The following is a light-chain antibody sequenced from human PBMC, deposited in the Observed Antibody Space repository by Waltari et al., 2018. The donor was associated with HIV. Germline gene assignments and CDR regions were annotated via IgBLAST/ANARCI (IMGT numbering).Light chain of an antibody. J-gene: IGLJ2*01. Sequence: QSVLTQPPSASGTPGQTVTISCSGSRSNIESTYVYWFQQFPGTAPKLLIYSKSQRPSGVPARFSGSKSDTSASLAISGLRSEDEGIYYCAAWDDSLSGRVFGGGTKLTVL. CDR2: SKS. CDR3: AAWDDSLSGRV. V-gene: IGLV1-47*01. CDR1: RSNIESTY.